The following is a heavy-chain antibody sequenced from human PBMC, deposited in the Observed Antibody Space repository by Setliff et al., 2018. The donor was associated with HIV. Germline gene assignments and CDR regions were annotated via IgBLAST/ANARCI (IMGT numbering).Heavy chain of an antibody. V-gene: IGHV3-21*01. CDR1: GFIFNNYG. Sequence: PGGSLRLSCAAAGFIFNNYGMNWVRQAPGKGLEWVASISSSSAYIYYADSVKVRFTISRDNAQNSLYLQMNSLGAADTAVYYCVRDRTGTDLAGLLDYWGQGTLVTVSS. CDR2: ISSSSAYI. J-gene: IGHJ4*02. CDR3: VRDRTGTDLAGLLDY. D-gene: IGHD1-1*01.